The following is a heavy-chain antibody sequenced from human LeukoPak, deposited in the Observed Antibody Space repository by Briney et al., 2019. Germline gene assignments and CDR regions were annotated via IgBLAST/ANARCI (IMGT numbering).Heavy chain of an antibody. Sequence: GGSLRLSCAASGFTFSSYAMYWVRQAPGRGLEWVAVISYDGSSQYSADSVKGRFTISRDNSKNTLYLQMNSLRDDDRAVYYCARDREAYSNPMKDGALDLWGQGTMVTVSS. D-gene: IGHD4-11*01. CDR1: GFTFSSYA. J-gene: IGHJ3*01. V-gene: IGHV3-30*04. CDR2: ISYDGSSQ. CDR3: ARDREAYSNPMKDGALDL.